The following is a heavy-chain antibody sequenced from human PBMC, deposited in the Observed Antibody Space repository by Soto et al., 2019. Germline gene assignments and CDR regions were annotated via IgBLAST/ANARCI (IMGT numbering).Heavy chain of an antibody. CDR1: GGTFSSYA. J-gene: IGHJ4*02. V-gene: IGHV1-69*13. CDR2: IIPIFGTA. D-gene: IGHD1-1*01. Sequence: SVKVSCKASGGTFSSYAISWVRQAPGQGLEWMGGIIPIFGTANYAQKFQGRVTITADESTSTAYMELSSLRSEDTAVYYCARCRTGRGIFDYWGQGTLVTVSS. CDR3: ARCRTGRGIFDY.